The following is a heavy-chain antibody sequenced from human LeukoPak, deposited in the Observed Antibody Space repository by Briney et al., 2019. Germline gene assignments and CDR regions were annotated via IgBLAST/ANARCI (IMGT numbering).Heavy chain of an antibody. CDR3: ARGPDCSSASCPCPYYFDY. CDR1: GYSISSGYY. V-gene: IGHV4-38-2*02. CDR2: IYHSGNT. J-gene: IGHJ4*02. D-gene: IGHD2-2*01. Sequence: SETLSLTCTVSGYSISSGYYCGWIRQPPGREVEGVGSIYHSGNTYYNPPLKTRVTISVNNSKNQFSLKPSSEAAADTAVDYCARGPDCSSASCPCPYYFDYWGQGTLVTVSS.